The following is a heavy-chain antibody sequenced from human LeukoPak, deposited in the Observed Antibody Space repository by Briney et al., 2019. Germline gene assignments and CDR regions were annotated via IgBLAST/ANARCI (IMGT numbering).Heavy chain of an antibody. V-gene: IGHV1-2*02. D-gene: IGHD2-2*01. CDR1: GYTFTGYY. CDR3: ARVGSSSLYYFDY. CDR2: INPNSGGT. Sequence: ASVKVSCKASGYTFTGYYMHWVRQAPGQGLERMGWINPNSGGTNYAQKFQGRVTMTRDTSISTAYMELSRLRSDDTAVYYCARVGSSSLYYFDYWGQGTLVTVSS. J-gene: IGHJ4*02.